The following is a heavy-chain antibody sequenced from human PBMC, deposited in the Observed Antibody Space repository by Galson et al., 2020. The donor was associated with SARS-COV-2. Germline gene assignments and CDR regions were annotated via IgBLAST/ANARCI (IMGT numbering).Heavy chain of an antibody. Sequence: GGSLRLSCAASGFTFSDYYMSWIRQAPGKGLEWVSYISSSSSYTNYADSVKGRFTISRDNAKNSLYLQMNSRRAEDTAVYYCARDLWGYYDSSGYYHDYWGQGTLVTVSS. CDR3: ARDLWGYYDSSGYYHDY. J-gene: IGHJ4*02. CDR2: ISSSSSYT. V-gene: IGHV3-11*06. CDR1: GFTFSDYY. D-gene: IGHD3-22*01.